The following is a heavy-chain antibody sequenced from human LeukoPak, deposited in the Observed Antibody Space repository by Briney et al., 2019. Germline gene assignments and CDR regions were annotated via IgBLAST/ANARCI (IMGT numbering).Heavy chain of an antibody. J-gene: IGHJ3*02. D-gene: IGHD4-17*01. V-gene: IGHV3-48*02. CDR2: ISGSSSTI. CDR1: GFTFSSYS. CDR3: ARECLSGTGDYGGDDAFDI. Sequence: GGSLRLSCAASGFTFSSYSMNWVRQAPGKGLEWVSYISGSSSTIYYADSVKGRFTISRDNAKNSLYLQMNSLRDEDTAVYYCARECLSGTGDYGGDDAFDIWGQGTMVTVSS.